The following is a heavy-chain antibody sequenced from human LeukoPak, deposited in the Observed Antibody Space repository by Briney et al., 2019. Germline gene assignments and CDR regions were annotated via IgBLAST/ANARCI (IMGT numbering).Heavy chain of an antibody. J-gene: IGHJ3*02. CDR3: GRDFDI. CDR2: ISSSGRII. V-gene: IGHV3-48*02. CDR1: GFTFSTYW. Sequence: GGSLRLSCAASGFTFSTYWMHWVRQAPGKGLEWVSYISSSGRIIYYADSVKGRFTISRDNAKNLLYLQMNSLRDEDTAVYYCGRDFDIWGQGTLVTVSS.